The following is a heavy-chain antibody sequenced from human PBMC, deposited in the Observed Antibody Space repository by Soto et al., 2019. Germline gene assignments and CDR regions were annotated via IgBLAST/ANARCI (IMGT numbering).Heavy chain of an antibody. CDR2: IRDSGHST. V-gene: IGHV3-23*01. CDR3: ARVKAQILSSGWYGGDDI. CDR1: GFTFSTYS. D-gene: IGHD6-19*01. J-gene: IGHJ3*02. Sequence: VQLLESGGGLVLPGGSLRLSCAACGFTFSTYSMTWVRQDPGKGLEWVSTIRDSGHSTHYADSVRGRFAISRDNSKNTLFLQMNSLRAEDTAVYYCARVKAQILSSGWYGGDDIWGQGTMVSVSS.